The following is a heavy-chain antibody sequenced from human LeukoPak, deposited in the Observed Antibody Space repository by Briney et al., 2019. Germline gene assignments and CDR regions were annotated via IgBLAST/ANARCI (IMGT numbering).Heavy chain of an antibody. J-gene: IGHJ5*02. CDR1: GFTFGDYG. Sequence: HPGGFLRLSCAASGFTFGDYGMTWVRQAPGKGLECVSAISYKSGTTTYYADSVRGRFTISRDNSRNTVYLQMNSLRAEDTAIYYCAGRGIAHSWGQGTLVTVSS. CDR3: AGRGIAHS. D-gene: IGHD6-13*01. V-gene: IGHV3-23*01. CDR2: ISYKSGTT.